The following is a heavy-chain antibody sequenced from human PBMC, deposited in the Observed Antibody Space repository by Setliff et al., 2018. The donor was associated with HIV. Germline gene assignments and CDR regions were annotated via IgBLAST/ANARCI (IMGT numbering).Heavy chain of an antibody. J-gene: IGHJ4*02. D-gene: IGHD1-1*01. CDR2: ITPSGDT. Sequence: SETLSLTCAVYGGSVSGHYWGWFRRPPGKGLEWIGEITPSGDTNYIPSLKSRVTMSLDTSKNQFSLNLNSVTAADTAVYYCSNWNTTVDADSWGQGTLVTVSS. CDR3: SNWNTTVDADS. CDR1: GGSVSGHY. V-gene: IGHV4-34*01.